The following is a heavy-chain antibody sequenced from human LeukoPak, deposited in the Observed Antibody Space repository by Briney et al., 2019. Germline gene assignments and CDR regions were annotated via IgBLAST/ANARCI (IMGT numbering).Heavy chain of an antibody. CDR2: ISNDGTKE. CDR1: GFTFNRYA. V-gene: IGHV3-30*18. Sequence: GGSLRLSRAASGFTFNRYAMHWVRQAPGKGLEWVAVISNDGTKEYSADSVKGRFTISRDNSKNTLYLTMDSLRAEDTAVYYCAKGEGGSSSWYDFYDYGMDVWGKGTTVTVSS. J-gene: IGHJ6*04. D-gene: IGHD6-13*01. CDR3: AKGEGGSSSWYDFYDYGMDV.